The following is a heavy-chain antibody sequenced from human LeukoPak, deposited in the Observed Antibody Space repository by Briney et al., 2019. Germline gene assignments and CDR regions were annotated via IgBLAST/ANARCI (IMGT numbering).Heavy chain of an antibody. J-gene: IGHJ3*02. CDR3: AKSNGYGLVDI. D-gene: IGHD3-10*01. CDR1: GGSISSYY. CDR2: IYTSGST. Sequence: SETLSLTCTVSGGSISSYYWSWIRQPAGKGLEWIGRIYTSGSTNYNPSLKSRVTMSVDTSKSQFSLELSSVTAADTAVYYCAKSNGYGLVDIWGQGTMVTVSS. V-gene: IGHV4-4*07.